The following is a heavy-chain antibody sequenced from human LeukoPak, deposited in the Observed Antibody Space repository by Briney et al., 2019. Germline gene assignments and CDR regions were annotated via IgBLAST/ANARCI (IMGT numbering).Heavy chain of an antibody. CDR1: VGTFSRYA. Sequence: APVKVSCKASVGTFSRYAISWVRQAPGQRLEWMGWISDDKGNTNYVQKFQGRVTMTTDTSTSTAYMELRRLRSDDTAVYYCARALYHTFDYWGQGTLVTVSS. CDR2: ISDDKGNT. V-gene: IGHV1-18*01. J-gene: IGHJ4*02. CDR3: ARALYHTFDY. D-gene: IGHD2-2*01.